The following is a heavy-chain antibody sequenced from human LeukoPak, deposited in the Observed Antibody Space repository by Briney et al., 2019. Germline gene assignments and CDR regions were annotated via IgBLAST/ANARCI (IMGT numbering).Heavy chain of an antibody. D-gene: IGHD5-12*01. CDR2: SSNGGST. Sequence: GGSLRLSCAASGFTFSSYAMHWVRQAPGKGLEYVSASSNGGSTYYANSVKGRFTIPRDNSKNTLYLQMGSLRAEDMAVYYCARVGSGYVGIDYWGQGTLVTVSS. CDR1: GFTFSSYA. V-gene: IGHV3-64*01. J-gene: IGHJ4*02. CDR3: ARVGSGYVGIDY.